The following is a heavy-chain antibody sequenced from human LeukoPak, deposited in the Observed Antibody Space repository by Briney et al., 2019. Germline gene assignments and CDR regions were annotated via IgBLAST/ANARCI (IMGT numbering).Heavy chain of an antibody. V-gene: IGHV6-1*01. D-gene: IGHD5-18*01. CDR1: GDSVSSNSAA. Sequence: SQTLSLTCAISGDSVSSNSAAWNWIRQSPSRGLEWLGRTYYRSKWYNDYAVSVKSRITINPDTSKNQFSLQLNSVTPEDTAVYYCARRRGYSYGYGHNWFDPWGQGTLVTVSS. CDR3: ARRRGYSYGYGHNWFDP. CDR2: TYYRSKWYN. J-gene: IGHJ5*02.